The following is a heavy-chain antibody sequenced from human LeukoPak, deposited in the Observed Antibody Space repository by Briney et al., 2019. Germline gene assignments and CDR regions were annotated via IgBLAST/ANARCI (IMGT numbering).Heavy chain of an antibody. CDR3: ARGLGADFWSGYYARNYYYYMDV. J-gene: IGHJ6*03. CDR2: IIPIFGTA. CDR1: GGTFSSYA. D-gene: IGHD3-3*01. V-gene: IGHV1-69*05. Sequence: ASVKVSCKASGGTFSSYAISWVRQAPGQGLEWMGGIIPIFGTANYGQKFQGRVTITTDESTSTAYMELSSLRSVDTAVYYCARGLGADFWSGYYARNYYYYMDVWGKGTTVTVSS.